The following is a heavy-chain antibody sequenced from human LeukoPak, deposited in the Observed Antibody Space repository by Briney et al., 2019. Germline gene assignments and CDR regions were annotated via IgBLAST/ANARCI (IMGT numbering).Heavy chain of an antibody. CDR3: ARAPAGGWYYYYYYMDV. V-gene: IGHV1-8*01. D-gene: IGHD6-19*01. J-gene: IGHJ6*03. Sequence: GASVKVSCKASGYTFSNYDINWVRQATGQGLEWMGWMNPNSGNTGYAQKFQGRVTITRNTSISTAYMELSSLRSEDAAVYYCARAPAGGWYYYYYYMDVWGKGTTVTVSS. CDR2: MNPNSGNT. CDR1: GYTFSNYD.